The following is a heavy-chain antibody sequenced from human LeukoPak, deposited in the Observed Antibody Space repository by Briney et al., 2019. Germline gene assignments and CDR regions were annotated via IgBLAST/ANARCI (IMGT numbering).Heavy chain of an antibody. CDR2: IWYDGSNK. V-gene: IGHV3-33*01. J-gene: IGHJ6*02. D-gene: IGHD4-17*01. CDR1: GFTFSSYG. CDR3: ARDTVTTFGGMDV. Sequence: PGGSLRLSCAASGFTFSSYGMHWVRQAPGKGLEWVAVIWYDGSNKYYADSVKGRFTISRDNSKNTLYLQMNSLRAEDTAVYYCARDTVTTFGGMDVWGQGTTVTVSS.